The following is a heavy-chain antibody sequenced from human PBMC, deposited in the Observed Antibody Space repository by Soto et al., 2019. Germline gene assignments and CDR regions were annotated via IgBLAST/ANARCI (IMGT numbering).Heavy chain of an antibody. CDR2: ISYDGSNK. CDR3: AREELANWYFDL. J-gene: IGHJ2*01. CDR1: GFTFSSYA. Sequence: QVQLVESGGGVVQPGRSLRLSCAASGFTFSSYAMHWVRQAPGKGLEWVAVISYDGSNKYYADSVKGRFTISRDNSKNTLYLQMNSLRAEDTAVYSCAREELANWYFDLWGRGTLVTVSS. D-gene: IGHD1-1*01. V-gene: IGHV3-30-3*01.